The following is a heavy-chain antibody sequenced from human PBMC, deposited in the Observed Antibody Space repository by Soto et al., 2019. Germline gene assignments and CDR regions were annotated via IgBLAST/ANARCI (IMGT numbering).Heavy chain of an antibody. V-gene: IGHV3-15*01. CDR2: LMSKTDGGTT. CDR3: AAGTGRTDLDY. Sequence: EVQLVESGGGLVKPGGSLRLSCAASGFDFSKAWMSWVRQAPGKGLEWVGRLMSKTDGGTTVYAAPVKCRFTISRDDSNNTLYRHMRSLNTEDTAVYYCAAGTGRTDLDYWGQGTLVTVSS. CDR1: GFDFSKAW. D-gene: IGHD2-2*01. J-gene: IGHJ4*02.